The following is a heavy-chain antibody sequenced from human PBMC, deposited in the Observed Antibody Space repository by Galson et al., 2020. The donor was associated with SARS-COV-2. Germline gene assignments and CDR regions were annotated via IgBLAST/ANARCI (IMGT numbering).Heavy chain of an antibody. Sequence: GSLRLSCAASGFRFSGYWMSWVRQNPGKGLEWVARINQAGGEKDYVDSVKGRFTISRDNAKSSLYLQMNSLRAEDTAVYYCARLRGGYDFDYWGQGTLVTVSS. D-gene: IGHD5-12*01. CDR1: GFRFSGYW. V-gene: IGHV3-7*04. CDR3: ARLRGGYDFDY. J-gene: IGHJ4*02. CDR2: INQAGGEK.